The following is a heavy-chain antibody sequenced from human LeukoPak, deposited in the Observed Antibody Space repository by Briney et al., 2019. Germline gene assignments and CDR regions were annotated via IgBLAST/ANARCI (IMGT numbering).Heavy chain of an antibody. CDR1: GFTFSSYW. CDR2: ISYDGSNK. Sequence: PGGSLRLSCAASGFTFSSYWMNWVRQAPGKGLEWVAVISYDGSNKYYADSVKGRFTISRDNSKNTLYLQMNSLRAEDTAVYYCAKGGRDYYGMDVWGQGTTVTVSS. V-gene: IGHV3-30*18. J-gene: IGHJ6*02. CDR3: AKGGRDYYGMDV.